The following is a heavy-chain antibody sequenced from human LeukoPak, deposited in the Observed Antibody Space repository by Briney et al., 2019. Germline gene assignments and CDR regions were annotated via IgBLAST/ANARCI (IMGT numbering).Heavy chain of an antibody. D-gene: IGHD6-6*01. V-gene: IGHV4-34*01. CDR3: ARSSIVARRGYYYMDV. CDR2: VSQTGSGRT. CDR1: GGSFSGYY. Sequence: SETLSLTCGVYGGSFSGYYWSWIRQPPGKGLEWIGEVSQTGSGRTNYNPSLKSRVTISVDTSKNQFSLKLSSVTAADTAVYYCARSSIVARRGYYYMDVWGKGTTVTVSS. J-gene: IGHJ6*03.